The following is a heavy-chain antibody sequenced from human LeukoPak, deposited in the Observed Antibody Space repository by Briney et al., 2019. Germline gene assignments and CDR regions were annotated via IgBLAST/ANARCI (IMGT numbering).Heavy chain of an antibody. Sequence: GGSLRLSCAASGFTFSSYWMSWIRQAPGKGLEWVSYISSSGSTIYYADSVKGRFTISRDNAKNSLYLQMNSLRAEDTAVYYCTRDLGYFRFDFGGQGTLVTVSS. CDR3: TRDLGYFRFDF. V-gene: IGHV3-11*01. CDR1: GFTFSSYW. CDR2: ISSSGSTI. D-gene: IGHD5-18*01. J-gene: IGHJ4*02.